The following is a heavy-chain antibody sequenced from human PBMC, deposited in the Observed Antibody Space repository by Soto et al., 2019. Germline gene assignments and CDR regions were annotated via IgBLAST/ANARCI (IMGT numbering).Heavy chain of an antibody. Sequence: SETLSLTCTVSGGSISGGSYYWGWIRQSPGKGLEWFGTIYNSGSTYDNPSLKSRVTISLDTSKNQFSLKLSSVTAADTAVYYCAGLPHNYYDRSGPGAFDIWGQGTMVTVSS. D-gene: IGHD3-22*01. CDR2: IYNSGST. CDR1: GGSISGGSYY. CDR3: AGLPHNYYDRSGPGAFDI. V-gene: IGHV4-39*01. J-gene: IGHJ3*02.